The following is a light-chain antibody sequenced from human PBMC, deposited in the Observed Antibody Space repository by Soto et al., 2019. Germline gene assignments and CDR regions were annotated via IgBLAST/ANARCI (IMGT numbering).Light chain of an antibody. CDR1: QDISKY. V-gene: IGKV1-33*01. CDR2: DAS. Sequence: IQVAQYQTSLSASVGDRVTIPCQASQDISKYLNWYQQKPGKAPKLLIYDASNLETGIPSRFSGSGSGTNFSLTITSLQPEDIATYYCQQYEILLMTFCHVRRLEI. CDR3: QQYEILLMT. J-gene: IGKJ5*01.